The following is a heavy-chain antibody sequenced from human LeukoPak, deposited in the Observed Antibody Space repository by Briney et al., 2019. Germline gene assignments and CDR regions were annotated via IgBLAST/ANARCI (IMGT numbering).Heavy chain of an antibody. CDR1: GGTFSSYA. CDR3: ARAYCSGGSCYSDY. CDR2: IIPILGIA. V-gene: IGHV1-69*04. D-gene: IGHD2-15*01. Sequence: GASVTVSCKASGGTFSSYAISWVRQAPGQGLEWMGRIIPILGIANYAQKFQGRVTITADKSTSTAYMELSSLRSGDTAVYYCARAYCSGGSCYSDYWGQGTLVTVSS. J-gene: IGHJ4*02.